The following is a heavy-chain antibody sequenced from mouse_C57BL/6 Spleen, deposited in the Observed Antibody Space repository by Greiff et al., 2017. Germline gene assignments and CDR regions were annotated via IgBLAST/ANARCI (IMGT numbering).Heavy chain of an antibody. CDR3: AWAYYSNYVAY. Sequence: QVQLQQPGAELVKPGASVKVSCKASGYTFTSYWMHWVKQRPGQGLEWIGRIHPSDSDTNYNQKFKGKATLTVDKSSSTAYMQLSSLTSEDSAVYYCAWAYYSNYVAYWGQGTLVTVSA. D-gene: IGHD2-5*01. CDR2: IHPSDSDT. J-gene: IGHJ3*01. CDR1: GYTFTSYW. V-gene: IGHV1-74*01.